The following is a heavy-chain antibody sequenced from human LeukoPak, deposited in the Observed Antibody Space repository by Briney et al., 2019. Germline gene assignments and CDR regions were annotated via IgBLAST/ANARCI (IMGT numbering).Heavy chain of an antibody. CDR1: VYTFTSYG. CDR2: IIAYSGGR. V-gene: IGHV1-2*02. D-gene: IGHD2-15*01. J-gene: IGHJ4*02. CDR3: ARYAIVVVVAATDAYFGS. Sequence: ASVKVSCKASVYTFTSYGISWVRQSPGQRLEWMGWIIAYSGGRNYAQKFQGRVTMTRDTSIRTAYMELSRLRSDDTAVYYCARYAIVVVVAATDAYFGSWERGTLVTVSS.